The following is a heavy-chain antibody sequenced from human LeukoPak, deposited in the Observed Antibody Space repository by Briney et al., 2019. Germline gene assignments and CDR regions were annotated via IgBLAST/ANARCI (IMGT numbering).Heavy chain of an antibody. Sequence: ASVKVSCKASGYSLSSNGISWARQAPGQGXEWMGWISDYSGNTKYAQNFQDRVTLTTDRSTNTAYMELRSLRSDDTAVYYCAREGATDYYFDPWGQGTLVTVSS. CDR2: ISDYSGNT. CDR1: GYSLSSNG. D-gene: IGHD4-11*01. V-gene: IGHV1-18*01. J-gene: IGHJ4*02. CDR3: AREGATDYYFDP.